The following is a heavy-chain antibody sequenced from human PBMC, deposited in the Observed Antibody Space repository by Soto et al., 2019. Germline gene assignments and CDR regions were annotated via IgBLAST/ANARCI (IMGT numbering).Heavy chain of an antibody. CDR2: IWYDGSNK. CDR3: ARESTGSYISWFDP. D-gene: IGHD3-10*01. Sequence: QVQLVESGGGVVQPGRSLRLSCAASGFTFSSYGMHWVRQAPGEGLEWVAVIWYDGSNKYYADSVKGRFTISRDNSKNTLYLQMNSLRAEDTAVYYCARESTGSYISWFDPWGQGTLVTVSS. J-gene: IGHJ5*02. V-gene: IGHV3-33*01. CDR1: GFTFSSYG.